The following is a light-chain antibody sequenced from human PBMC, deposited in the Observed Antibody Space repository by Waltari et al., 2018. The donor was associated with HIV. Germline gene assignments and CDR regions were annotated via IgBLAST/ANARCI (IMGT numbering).Light chain of an antibody. CDR3: SSFAATHKL. J-gene: IGLJ2*01. CDR1: NVDISDYNF. V-gene: IGLV2-8*01. Sequence: QSALTQSPSASGSPGHSVNISCTRANVDISDYNFFSWYQQHSNRPPKLIIFEVSKRPSGVPDRFSGSKSGNTASLFVSGLQPEDEATYFCSSFAATHKLFGGGTKLTVL. CDR2: EVS.